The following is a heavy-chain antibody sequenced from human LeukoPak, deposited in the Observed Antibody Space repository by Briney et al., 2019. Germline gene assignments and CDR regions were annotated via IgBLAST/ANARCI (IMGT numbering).Heavy chain of an antibody. V-gene: IGHV4-59*01. Sequence: SETLSLPCTVSGGAISSYYWSWIRQPPGKGLEWIGYIYYSGSTNYNPSLKSRVTISVDTSKNQLSLKLSSVTAADTAVYYCARDRTRDYYDYGMDVWGQGTTVTVSS. CDR3: ARDRTRDYYDYGMDV. J-gene: IGHJ6*02. CDR1: GGAISSYY. CDR2: IYYSGST. D-gene: IGHD1-1*01.